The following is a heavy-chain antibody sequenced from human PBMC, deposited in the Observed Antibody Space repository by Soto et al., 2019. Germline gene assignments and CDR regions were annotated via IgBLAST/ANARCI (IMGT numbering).Heavy chain of an antibody. Sequence: QVLLVQSGAEVKKPGASVKVSCKASGYTFTGYYMHWVRQAPGQGLEWMGWINPNSGGTKYAQKCTGRVIMTRDTSISTAYMDLSTLRSDDTAVYYCASLPAAPYYYYGMDVWGQGTTVTVSS. CDR1: GYTFTGYY. CDR3: ASLPAAPYYYYGMDV. D-gene: IGHD2-2*01. J-gene: IGHJ6*02. CDR2: INPNSGGT. V-gene: IGHV1-2*02.